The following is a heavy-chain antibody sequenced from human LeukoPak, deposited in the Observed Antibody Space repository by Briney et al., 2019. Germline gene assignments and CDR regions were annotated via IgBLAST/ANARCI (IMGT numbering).Heavy chain of an antibody. CDR2: ISVHSGQT. CDR3: AREGYYYHTSNGDDH. CDR1: GSTFTSYG. J-gene: IGHJ5*02. V-gene: IGHV1-18*01. Sequence: ASVKVSCKASGSTFTSYGISWVRQAPGQGLEWMGRISVHSGQTNYVQKFQDRVTMTTDTSTSTAYMELRSLGSGDTAVYYCAREGYYYHTSNGDDHWGQGTLVTVSS. D-gene: IGHD3-22*01.